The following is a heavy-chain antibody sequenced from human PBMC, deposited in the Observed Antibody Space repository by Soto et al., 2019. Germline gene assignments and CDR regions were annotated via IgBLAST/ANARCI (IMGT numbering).Heavy chain of an antibody. CDR2: MNPNSGNT. J-gene: IGHJ5*02. D-gene: IGHD2-2*01. V-gene: IGHV1-8*01. CDR1: GYTFTSYD. Sequence: ASVKVSCKASGYTFTSYDINWVRQATGQGFEYLGWMNPNSGNTGYAQKFQGRVTMTRNTSISTAYMELSSLRSEDTAVYYCARGPPPYCISTSCYLTNWFDPWGQGTLVTVSS. CDR3: ARGPPPYCISTSCYLTNWFDP.